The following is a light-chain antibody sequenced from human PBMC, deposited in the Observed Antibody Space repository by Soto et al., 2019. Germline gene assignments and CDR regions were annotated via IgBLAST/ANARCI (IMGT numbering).Light chain of an antibody. CDR3: QQRSRWPHT. J-gene: IGKJ4*01. Sequence: EIVLTQSPATQSLSPGVRATLSCRASQGVSSSLAWYQQKPGQAPRLLIYDASNCATGIPARFSGRGSGTGFTLTISSLEPEDCAGYYCQQRSRWPHTVGGGTKVENK. CDR1: QGVSSS. V-gene: IGKV3-11*01. CDR2: DAS.